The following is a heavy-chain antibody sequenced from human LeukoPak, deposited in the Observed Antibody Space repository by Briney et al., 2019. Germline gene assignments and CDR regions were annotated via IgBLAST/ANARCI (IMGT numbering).Heavy chain of an antibody. D-gene: IGHD1-26*01. CDR1: GFTFSSYS. CDR3: ARDKWELLHTSHFDY. Sequence: GGSLRLSCAASGFTFSSYSMNWVRQAPGKGLEWVSYISSSSSTIYYADSAKGRFTISRDNAKNSLYLQMNSLRDEDTAVYYCARDKWELLHTSHFDYWGQGTLVTVSS. CDR2: ISSSSSTI. V-gene: IGHV3-48*02. J-gene: IGHJ4*02.